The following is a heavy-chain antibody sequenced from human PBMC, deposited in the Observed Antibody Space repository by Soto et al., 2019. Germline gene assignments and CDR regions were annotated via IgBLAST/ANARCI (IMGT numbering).Heavy chain of an antibody. V-gene: IGHV1-46*01. J-gene: IGHJ4*02. Sequence: QVQLVQSGAEVKKPGASVKVSCKASGYTLSDANINWVRQAPGQGPEWMGIINPRADGTNYAQKFQGRVTLTRDTSTSTVYMELSSLRSEDTAVYYCARDLRAGGDYWGQGTLVTVSS. CDR3: ARDLRAGGDY. CDR2: INPRADGT. D-gene: IGHD1-26*01. CDR1: GYTLSDAN.